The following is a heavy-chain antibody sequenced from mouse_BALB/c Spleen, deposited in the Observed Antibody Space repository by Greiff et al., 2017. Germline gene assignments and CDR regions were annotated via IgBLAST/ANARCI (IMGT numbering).Heavy chain of an antibody. CDR3: ARMHYYGSSPYAMDY. D-gene: IGHD1-1*01. CDR2: INPYNGAT. J-gene: IGHJ4*01. CDR1: GYSFTGYY. V-gene: IGHV1-31*01. Sequence: VQLQQSGPELVKPGASVKISCKASGYSFTGYYMHWVKQSHVKSLEWIGRINPYNGATSYNQNFKDKASLTVDKSSSTAYMELHSLTSEDSAVYYCARMHYYGSSPYAMDYWGQGTSVTVSS.